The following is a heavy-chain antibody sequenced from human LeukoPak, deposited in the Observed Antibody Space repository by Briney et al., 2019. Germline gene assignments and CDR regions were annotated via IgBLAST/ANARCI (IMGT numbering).Heavy chain of an antibody. Sequence: SETQSLTCAVYGGSFSGYYWSWIRQPPGKGLEWIGEINHSGSTNYNPSLKSRVTISVDTSKNQFSLKLSSVTAADTAVYYCARVGASYFGAGIFGGYSDYWGQGTLVTVSS. D-gene: IGHD2-15*01. V-gene: IGHV4-34*01. CDR1: GGSFSGYY. J-gene: IGHJ4*02. CDR3: ARVGASYFGAGIFGGYSDY. CDR2: INHSGST.